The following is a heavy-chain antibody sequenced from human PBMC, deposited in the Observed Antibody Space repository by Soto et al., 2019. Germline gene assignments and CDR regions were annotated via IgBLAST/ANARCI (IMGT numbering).Heavy chain of an antibody. CDR1: GGSISSSSYY. Sequence: QLQLQESGPGLVKPSETLSLTCTVSGGSISSSSYYWGWIRQPPVKWLEWSGSIYYSGSTYYNPSLMRAVIISGDTSQHLFTLKLSAGTAADTAFYYCARDVRYYGSGISSWFDPWGQVTLLTVSS. J-gene: IGHJ5*02. D-gene: IGHD3-10*01. CDR2: IYYSGST. V-gene: IGHV4-39*02. CDR3: ARDVRYYGSGISSWFDP.